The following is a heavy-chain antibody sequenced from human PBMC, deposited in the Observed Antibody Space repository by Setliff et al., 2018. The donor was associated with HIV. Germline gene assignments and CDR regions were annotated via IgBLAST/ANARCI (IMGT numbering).Heavy chain of an antibody. J-gene: IGHJ4*02. CDR3: ARPNYYDSSGSFGY. V-gene: IGHV3-48*04. CDR2: ISSSGTTI. D-gene: IGHD3-22*01. Sequence: PGGSLRLSCAASGFTLSSYWMSWVRQAPGKGLEWVSYISSSGTTIYYADSVKGRFTISRDNAKNSLYLQMNSLRAEDTAVYYCARPNYYDSSGSFGYWGQGTLVTVSS. CDR1: GFTLSSYW.